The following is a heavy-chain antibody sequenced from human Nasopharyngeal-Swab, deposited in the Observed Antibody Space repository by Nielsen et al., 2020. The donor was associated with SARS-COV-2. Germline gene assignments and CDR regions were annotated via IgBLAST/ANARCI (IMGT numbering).Heavy chain of an antibody. CDR2: IIPILGIA. CDR1: GGAFSSYA. J-gene: IGHJ6*02. CDR3: ARDGNGGGYYYYGMDV. V-gene: IGHV1-69*04. Sequence: SVKVSCKASGGAFSSYAISWVRQAPGQGLEWMGRIIPILGIANYAQKFQGRVTITADKSTSTAYMELSSLRSEDTAVYYCARDGNGGGYYYYGMDVWGQGTTVTVSS. D-gene: IGHD4-23*01.